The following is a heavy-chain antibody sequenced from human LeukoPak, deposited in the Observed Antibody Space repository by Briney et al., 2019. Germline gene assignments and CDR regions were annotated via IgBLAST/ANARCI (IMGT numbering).Heavy chain of an antibody. V-gene: IGHV3-23*01. J-gene: IGHJ5*02. Sequence: PGGSLRLSCAASGFTFSTYGMSWVRQAPGKGLEWVSTLIDSGERTYYADSVKGRFTISRDNSKNTLHLQMTSLRAEDTAVYYCAKAGCTNIACRPNVYNWFDPWGQGTLVTVSS. CDR2: LIDSGERT. CDR3: AKAGCTNIACRPNVYNWFDP. CDR1: GFTFSTYG. D-gene: IGHD2-8*01.